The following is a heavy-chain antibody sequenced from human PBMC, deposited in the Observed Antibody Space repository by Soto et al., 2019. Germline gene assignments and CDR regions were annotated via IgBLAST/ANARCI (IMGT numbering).Heavy chain of an antibody. Sequence: QVQLVQSGAEVKKPGASVKVSCKASGHSFAFYAIHWVRQDPGQRLEWMGWINGGNGNTKYSQKFQGRVTITRDTSASTVYMELSSLRSEDTAVYYCALEGHYYGSGNMDVWGQGTTVTVSS. CDR2: INGGNGNT. J-gene: IGHJ6*02. D-gene: IGHD3-10*01. V-gene: IGHV1-3*01. CDR3: ALEGHYYGSGNMDV. CDR1: GHSFAFYA.